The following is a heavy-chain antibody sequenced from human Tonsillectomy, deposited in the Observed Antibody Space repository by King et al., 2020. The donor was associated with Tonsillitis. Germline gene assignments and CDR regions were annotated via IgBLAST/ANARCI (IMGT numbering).Heavy chain of an antibody. J-gene: IGHJ4*02. CDR1: CGSISSYY. CDR3: ARDRASSGWYGFGY. D-gene: IGHD6-19*01. V-gene: IGHV4-4*07. CDR2: IYTSGST. Sequence: QVQLQESGPGLVKPSETLSLTCTVSCGSISSYYWIWIRQPAGKGLEWIGRIYTSGSTNYNPSLKSRVTMSVDTSKNQFSLKLSSVTAADTAVYYCARDRASSGWYGFGYWGQGTLVTVSS.